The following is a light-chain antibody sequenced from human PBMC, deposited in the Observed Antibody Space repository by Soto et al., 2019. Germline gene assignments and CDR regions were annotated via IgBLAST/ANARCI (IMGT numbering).Light chain of an antibody. Sequence: DFEMTQSPSSLSAFVGDRVTMTCRASQSIGTCLSCYQQKSGRAPKLLIYAASSLQIGVPSRFSGSGSGTNFTLTISSLQPEDFAAYFCQQKYDTPITFGQGTRLEIK. CDR3: QQKYDTPIT. CDR2: AAS. CDR1: QSIGTC. V-gene: IGKV1-39*01. J-gene: IGKJ5*01.